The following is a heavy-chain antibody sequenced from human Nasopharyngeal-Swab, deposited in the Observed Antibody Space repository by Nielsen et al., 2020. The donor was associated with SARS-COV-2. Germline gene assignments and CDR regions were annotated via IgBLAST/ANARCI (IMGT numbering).Heavy chain of an antibody. CDR3: ASFSAANLVRF. D-gene: IGHD6-25*01. CDR1: GVSVKSYY. Sequence: SETLSLTCTVSGVSVKSYYWTWIRQPPGKGLEWIGYVYHTGNTDHHPALRSRVAMSVDTSKNQVSLSLSSVTAADTAVYYCASFSAANLVRFWGPGTLVTVSS. CDR2: VYHTGNT. V-gene: IGHV4-59*02. J-gene: IGHJ4*02.